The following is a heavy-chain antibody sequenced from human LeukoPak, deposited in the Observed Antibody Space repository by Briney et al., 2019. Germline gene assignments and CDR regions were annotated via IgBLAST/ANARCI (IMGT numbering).Heavy chain of an antibody. D-gene: IGHD4-11*01. J-gene: IGHJ4*02. V-gene: IGHV4-59*01. CDR2: IYYSGGT. CDR1: GGSISSDY. CDR3: ARGFYSPHY. Sequence: SETLSLTCTVSGGSISSDYWSWIRQPPGKGLEWIGYIYYSGGTYYNPSLKSRITISVDTSKNQFSLKLSSVTAADTAVYYCARGFYSPHYWGQGTLVSVSS.